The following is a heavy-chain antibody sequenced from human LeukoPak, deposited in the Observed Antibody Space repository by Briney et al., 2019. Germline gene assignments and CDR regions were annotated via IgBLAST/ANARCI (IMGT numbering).Heavy chain of an antibody. CDR3: ARQIHDYGDYFDY. Sequence: SETLSLTCTVSGGSISSSSYYWGWIRQPPGKGLEWIGSIYHSGSTYYNPSLKSRVTISVDTSKNQFSLKLSSVTAADTAVYYCARQIHDYGDYFDYWGQGTLVTVSS. CDR1: GGSISSSSYY. V-gene: IGHV4-39*01. J-gene: IGHJ4*02. CDR2: IYHSGST. D-gene: IGHD4-17*01.